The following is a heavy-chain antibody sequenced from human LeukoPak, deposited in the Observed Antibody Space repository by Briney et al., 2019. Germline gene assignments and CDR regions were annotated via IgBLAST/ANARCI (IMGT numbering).Heavy chain of an antibody. D-gene: IGHD3-9*01. Sequence: SETLSLTCTVSGGSISSYYWSWIRQPPGKGLEWIGYIYYSGSTNYNPSLKSRATISVDTSKNQFSLKLSSVTAADTAVYYCAREYYDILTGYPQMRNWFDPWGQGTLVTVSS. V-gene: IGHV4-59*01. CDR3: AREYYDILTGYPQMRNWFDP. J-gene: IGHJ5*02. CDR1: GGSISSYY. CDR2: IYYSGST.